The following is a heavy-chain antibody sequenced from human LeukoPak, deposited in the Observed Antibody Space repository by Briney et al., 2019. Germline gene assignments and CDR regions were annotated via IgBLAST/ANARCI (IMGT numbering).Heavy chain of an antibody. CDR2: TKSKADGGTT. Sequence: GGSLRLSCSASGFTFTDAWMSWVRQAPGRGLEWVGRTKSKADGGTTEYAAPVKGRFTISRDDSKDTLYLQMTSLKDEDTAMYYCAFYSNSLYYFHSWGQGTLVTVSS. CDR1: GFTFTDAW. D-gene: IGHD6-13*01. CDR3: AFYSNSLYYFHS. J-gene: IGHJ4*02. V-gene: IGHV3-15*01.